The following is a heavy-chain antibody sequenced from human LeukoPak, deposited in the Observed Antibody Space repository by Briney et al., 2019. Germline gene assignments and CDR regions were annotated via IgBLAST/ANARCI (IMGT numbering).Heavy chain of an antibody. J-gene: IGHJ6*03. CDR3: AKDGDAYTEFYYYYMDV. CDR2: IYSGGST. CDR1: GFTVSSNS. D-gene: IGHD5-24*01. V-gene: IGHV3-66*01. Sequence: GGSLRLSCAASGFTVSSNSMSWVRQAPGKGLEWVSVIYSGGSTYYADSVKGRFTISRDNSKNTLYLQMNSLRAEDTAIYYCAKDGDAYTEFYYYYMDVWGKGTTVTVSS.